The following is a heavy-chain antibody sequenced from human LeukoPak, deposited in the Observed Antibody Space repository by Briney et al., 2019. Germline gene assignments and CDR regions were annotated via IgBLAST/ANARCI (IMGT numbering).Heavy chain of an antibody. V-gene: IGHV3-23*01. CDR3: AKSALEYQLPLRGDYFDY. D-gene: IGHD2-2*01. Sequence: PGGSLRLSCAASGFTFSSYGMSWVRQAPGKGLEWVSAISGSGGSTYYADSVKGRFTISRDNSKNTLYLQMNSLRAEDTAVYYCAKSALEYQLPLRGDYFDYWGQGTLVTVSS. CDR2: ISGSGGST. J-gene: IGHJ4*02. CDR1: GFTFSSYG.